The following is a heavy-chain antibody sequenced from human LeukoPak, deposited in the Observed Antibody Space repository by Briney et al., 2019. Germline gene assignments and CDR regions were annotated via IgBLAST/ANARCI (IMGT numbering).Heavy chain of an antibody. V-gene: IGHV4-59*01. J-gene: IGHJ6*02. D-gene: IGHD6-13*01. CDR3: ARALQQQLASRYYYYYGMDV. CDR2: IYYSGST. Sequence: SETLSLTCTVSGGSISSYYWSWIRQPPGKGLEWIGYIYYSGSTNYNPSLKSRVTISVDTSKNQFSLKLSSVTAADTAVYYCARALQQQLASRYYYYYGMDVWGQGTTVTVSS. CDR1: GGSISSYY.